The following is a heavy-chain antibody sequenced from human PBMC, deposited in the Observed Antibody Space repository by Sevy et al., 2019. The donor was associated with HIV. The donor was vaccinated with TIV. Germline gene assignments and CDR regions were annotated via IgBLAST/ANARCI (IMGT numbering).Heavy chain of an antibody. D-gene: IGHD3-16*01. Sequence: GGSLRLSCAAFGFTFSSYWMSWVRQAPGKGLEWVANIKQDGSEKYYVDSVKGRFTISRDNAKNSLYLQMNSLRAEDTAVYYCARARFDYGDFWGQGTLVTVSS. V-gene: IGHV3-7*01. CDR1: GFTFSSYW. CDR2: IKQDGSEK. CDR3: ARARFDYGDF. J-gene: IGHJ4*02.